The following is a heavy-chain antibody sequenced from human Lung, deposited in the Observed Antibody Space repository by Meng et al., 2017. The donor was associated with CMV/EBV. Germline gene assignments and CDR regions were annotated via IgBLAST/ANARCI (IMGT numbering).Heavy chain of an antibody. V-gene: IGHV4-34*01. CDR1: GGSRKKYC. Sequence: GGSRKKYCWTWIRQPQGKGLEGIGDISRSGSTNYNPSLDSRVTISVDSSRNQVSLKVNSVTAADAAVYYCARALYCSLGPCYSWVHWGQGTLVTVSS. D-gene: IGHD2-15*01. J-gene: IGHJ4*02. CDR2: ISRSGST. CDR3: ARALYCSLGPCYSWVH.